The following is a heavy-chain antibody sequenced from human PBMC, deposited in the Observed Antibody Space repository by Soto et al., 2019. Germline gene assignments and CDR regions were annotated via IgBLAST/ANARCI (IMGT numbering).Heavy chain of an antibody. D-gene: IGHD2-2*01. CDR1: GYTFTNYA. CDR3: ARGHLAVVPVASWFYYLDV. V-gene: IGHV1-3*01. CDR2: INAGNGNT. J-gene: IGHJ6*03. Sequence: GASVKVSCKASGYTFTNYAVRWVRQAPGQRLEWMGWINAGNGNTRFSQNLQGGVTITRDTSARTVYMELSSLRSEDTAVYYCARGHLAVVPVASWFYYLDVWGKGTTVTVSS.